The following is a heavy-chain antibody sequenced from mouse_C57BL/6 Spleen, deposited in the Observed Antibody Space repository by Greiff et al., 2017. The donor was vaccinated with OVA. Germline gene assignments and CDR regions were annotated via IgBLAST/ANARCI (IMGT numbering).Heavy chain of an antibody. CDR1: GYAFSSSW. D-gene: IGHD2-3*01. Sequence: QVQLQQSGPELVKPGASVKISCKASGYAFSSSWMNWVKQRPGKGLEWIGRIYPGDGDTNYNGKFKGKATLTADKSSSTAYMQLSSLTSEDSAVYFCARDGYYEGSWFAYWGQGTLVTVSA. CDR3: ARDGYYEGSWFAY. CDR2: IYPGDGDT. V-gene: IGHV1-82*01. J-gene: IGHJ3*01.